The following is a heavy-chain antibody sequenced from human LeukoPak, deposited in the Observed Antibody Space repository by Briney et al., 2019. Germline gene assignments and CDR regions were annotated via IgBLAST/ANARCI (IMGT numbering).Heavy chain of an antibody. V-gene: IGHV7-4-1*02. D-gene: IGHD2/OR15-2a*01. J-gene: IGHJ3*02. CDR1: RYTFSNYA. CDR3: ARKNNFDAFDI. Sequence: ASVKVSRKASRYTFSNYAINWVRQAPGQGLEWMGWIHTNTGNPTYGQGFTGRFVFSLDTSVSTAYLQISDIKAEDNAVYYCARKNNFDAFDIWGQGTMVTASS. CDR2: IHTNTGNP.